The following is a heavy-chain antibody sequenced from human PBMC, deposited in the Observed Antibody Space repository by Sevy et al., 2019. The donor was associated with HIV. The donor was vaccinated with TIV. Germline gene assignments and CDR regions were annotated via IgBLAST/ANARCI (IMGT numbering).Heavy chain of an antibody. CDR2: IWYDGSNK. Sequence: GGSLRLSCAASGFTFSSYGMHWVRQAPGKGLEWVAVIWYDGSNKYYADSVKGRFTISRDNSKNTLYLQMNSLRAEDTAVYYCARDIIAVAGTGYYYYGMDVWGQGTTVTVSS. J-gene: IGHJ6*02. CDR1: GFTFSSYG. CDR3: ARDIIAVAGTGYYYYGMDV. D-gene: IGHD6-19*01. V-gene: IGHV3-33*01.